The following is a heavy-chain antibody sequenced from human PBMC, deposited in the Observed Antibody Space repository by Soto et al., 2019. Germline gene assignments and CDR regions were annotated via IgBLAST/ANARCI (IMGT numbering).Heavy chain of an antibody. D-gene: IGHD3-10*01. V-gene: IGHV3-23*01. CDR3: AKLRWGSDNGFDP. CDR2: ISGSGDST. J-gene: IGHJ5*02. CDR1: GFTFSSYA. Sequence: EVQLLESGGGLVQPGGSLRLSCAASGFTFSSYAMSWVRQTPGKGLEWVSAISGSGDSTYYADSVKGRFTISRDNSKNTQYLQMNSLRAEYTAVYYCAKLRWGSDNGFDPWGQGTLVTVSS.